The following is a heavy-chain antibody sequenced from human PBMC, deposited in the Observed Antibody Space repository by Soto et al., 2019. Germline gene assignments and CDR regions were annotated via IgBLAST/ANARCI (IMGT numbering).Heavy chain of an antibody. V-gene: IGHV4-4*07. J-gene: IGHJ5*02. CDR3: ARGEYSYGYNWFDP. CDR1: GGSSSSYY. CDR2: IYTSGST. D-gene: IGHD5-18*01. Sequence: ETLSRTCPVSGGSSSSYYWSEIRQPAGKGLEWIGLIYTSGSTNYNPSLKSRVTMSVDTSKNQFYLKLSSVTAADTDVYYSARGEYSYGYNWFDPWGQGTPVTVYS.